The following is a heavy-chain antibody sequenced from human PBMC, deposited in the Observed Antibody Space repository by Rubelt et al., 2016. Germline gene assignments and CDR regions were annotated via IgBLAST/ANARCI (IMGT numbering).Heavy chain of an antibody. V-gene: IGHV4-34*01. D-gene: IGHD1-26*01. CDR3: ARHETGSFLFDF. J-gene: IGHJ4*02. CDR1: GGSVSGYY. Sequence: QVQLQQWGAGLLKPSETLSLTCAVYGGSVSGYYWSWIRQPPGKGLEWIGEINHSGSTNYNPSLKSRVTISVDTSKNQFSLKLSSVTAADTAVYYCARHETGSFLFDFWGQGTPVTVSS. CDR2: INHSGST.